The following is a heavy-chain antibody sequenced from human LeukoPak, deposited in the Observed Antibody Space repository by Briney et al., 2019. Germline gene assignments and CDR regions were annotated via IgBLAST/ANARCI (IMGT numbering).Heavy chain of an antibody. CDR3: VRSPTYYNMDV. J-gene: IGHJ6*03. CDR1: GFTFSNYV. Sequence: GGSLRLSCAASGFTFSNYVIHWVRQAPGKGLEWLAVISYDGTNRYYADTVKGRFTISRDHSQSTVDLQMNTLRGADTAVYYCVRSPTYYNMDVWGKGTTVTVSS. V-gene: IGHV3-30*03. CDR2: ISYDGTNR.